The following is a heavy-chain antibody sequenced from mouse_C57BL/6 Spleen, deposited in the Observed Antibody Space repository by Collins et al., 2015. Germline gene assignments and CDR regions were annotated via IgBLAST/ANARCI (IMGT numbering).Heavy chain of an antibody. J-gene: IGHJ3*01. V-gene: IGHV14-3*02. CDR1: GFNIKDTY. CDR3: AFHYRYDEAFAY. CDR2: IDPANGNT. Sequence: EVQLQQSGAELVKPGASVKLSCTASGFNIKDTYMHWVKQRPEQGLEWIGRIDPANGNTKYDPKFQGKATITADTSSNTAYLQLSSLTSEDTAVYYCAFHYRYDEAFAYWGQGTLVTVSA. D-gene: IGHD2-14*01.